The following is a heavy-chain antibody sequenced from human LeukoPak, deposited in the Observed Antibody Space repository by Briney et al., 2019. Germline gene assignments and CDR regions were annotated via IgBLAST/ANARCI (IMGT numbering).Heavy chain of an antibody. CDR2: ISHGGST. CDR1: GGSISSGGYS. CDR3: ARVYYYGSGSYYNDY. V-gene: IGHV4-30-2*01. J-gene: IGHJ4*02. Sequence: SQTLSLTCAVSGGSISSGGYSWSWIRQPPGKGLEWIGEISHGGSTNYNPSLKSRVTISVDTSKNQFSLKLSSVTAADTAVYYCARVYYYGSGSYYNDYWGQGTLVTVSS. D-gene: IGHD3-10*01.